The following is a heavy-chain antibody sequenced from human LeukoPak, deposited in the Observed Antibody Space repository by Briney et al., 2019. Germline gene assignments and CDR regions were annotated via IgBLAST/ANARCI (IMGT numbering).Heavy chain of an antibody. J-gene: IGHJ3*02. CDR3: ARDRRLRYFDWFNAFDI. Sequence: ASVKVSCKASGYTFTGNYLHWVRQAPGQGLEWMGWINDKTGATNYAQSFQGRVTMTRDTSISTVYMEMSRLRSDDTAVYYCARDRRLRYFDWFNAFDIWGQGTMVTVSS. CDR2: INDKTGAT. V-gene: IGHV1-2*02. CDR1: GYTFTGNY. D-gene: IGHD3-9*01.